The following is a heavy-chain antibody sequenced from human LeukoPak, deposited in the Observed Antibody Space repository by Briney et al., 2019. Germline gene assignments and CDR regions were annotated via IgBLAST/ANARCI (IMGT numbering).Heavy chain of an antibody. CDR1: GYTFTGYY. Sequence: GASVKVSCKASGYTFTGYYMHWVRQAPGQGLEWMGWINPNSGGTNYAQKFQGWVTMTRDTSISTAYMELSRLRSDDTAVYYCARTYSSEVPEDGMDVWGQGTTVTVSS. V-gene: IGHV1-2*04. CDR3: ARTYSSEVPEDGMDV. CDR2: INPNSGGT. J-gene: IGHJ6*02. D-gene: IGHD6-19*01.